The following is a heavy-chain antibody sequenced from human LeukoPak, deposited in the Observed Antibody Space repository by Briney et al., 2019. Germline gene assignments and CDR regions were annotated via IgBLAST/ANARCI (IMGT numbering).Heavy chain of an antibody. CDR2: IYYSGMT. V-gene: IGHV4-59*13. CDR3: ARSYDSRGYYYYGMDV. Sequence: PSETLSLTCSVSGGSISSYYGAWIRQPPGKGLEWIWYIYYSGMTGYNPSLKSRVTISVDTSKNQFSLKLTSVTAADTAVYYCARSYDSRGYYYYGMDVWGQGTTVTVSS. D-gene: IGHD3-22*01. J-gene: IGHJ6*02. CDR1: GGSISSYY.